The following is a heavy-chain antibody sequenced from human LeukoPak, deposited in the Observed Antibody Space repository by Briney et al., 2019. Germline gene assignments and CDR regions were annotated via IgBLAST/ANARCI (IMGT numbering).Heavy chain of an antibody. Sequence: PGGSLRLSCAASGFTFSDYWMSWVHQAPGKGLEWLANIKQDGSENYYVDSVKGRFTISRDNAKNSLYLQMNYLRAEDTAVYYCARVGYSSSSMDYWGQGTLVTVSS. CDR1: GFTFSDYW. CDR3: ARVGYSSSSMDY. D-gene: IGHD6-6*01. V-gene: IGHV3-7*01. CDR2: IKQDGSEN. J-gene: IGHJ4*02.